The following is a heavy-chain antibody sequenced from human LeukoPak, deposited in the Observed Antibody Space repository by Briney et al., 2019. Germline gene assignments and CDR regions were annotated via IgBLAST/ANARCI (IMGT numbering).Heavy chain of an antibody. CDR3: AKDGVATGLTHFDF. Sequence: GGSLRLSCAASGFTFSSYAMSWVRQAPGKGLEWVSVISGSSTTDYADSVKGRFTISRDNSKNTLYLQMNSLGAEDTALYYCAKDGVATGLTHFDFWGQGTLVTISS. D-gene: IGHD5-12*01. V-gene: IGHV3-23*01. CDR2: ISGSSTT. J-gene: IGHJ4*02. CDR1: GFTFSSYA.